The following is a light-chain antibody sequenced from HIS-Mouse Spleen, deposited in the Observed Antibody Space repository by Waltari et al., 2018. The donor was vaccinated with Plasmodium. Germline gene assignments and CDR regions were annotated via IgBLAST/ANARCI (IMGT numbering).Light chain of an antibody. Sequence: SGRARQSGSNRHKAWSQPTPGQEPRLHMYVASRSATGSPDRFSGSGSGTDFTLTISRQEPEDFAVYYCQQDGSSPYTFGQGTKLEIK. V-gene: IGKV3-20*01. J-gene: IGKJ2*01. CDR3: QQDGSSPYT. CDR1: QSGSNRH. CDR2: VAS.